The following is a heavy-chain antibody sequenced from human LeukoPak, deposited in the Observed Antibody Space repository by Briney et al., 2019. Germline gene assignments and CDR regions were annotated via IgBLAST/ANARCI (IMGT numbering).Heavy chain of an antibody. CDR2: ISAYNGNT. Sequence: ASVKVSCKASGYTFISYGISWVRQAPGQGLEWMGWISAYNGNTNYAQKLQGRVTMTTDTSTSTAYMELRSLRSDDTAVYYCARDRYYDFWSGYCDYWGQGTLVTVSS. D-gene: IGHD3-3*01. V-gene: IGHV1-18*01. J-gene: IGHJ4*02. CDR1: GYTFISYG. CDR3: ARDRYYDFWSGYCDY.